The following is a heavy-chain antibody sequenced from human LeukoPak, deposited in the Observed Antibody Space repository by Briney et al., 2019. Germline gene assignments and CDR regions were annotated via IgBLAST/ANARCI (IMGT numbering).Heavy chain of an antibody. J-gene: IGHJ4*02. CDR2: VYSSGST. CDR3: ANSYDSKIVPFDN. CDR1: GASISGSY. Sequence: SETLSLTCTVSGASISGSYWNWVRQPPGRGLEWIGYVYSSGSTDYNPSLKGRVAISIDASKNQFSLKLTSVTAADTAVYYCANSYDSKIVPFDNWGQGALVTVSS. D-gene: IGHD3-22*01. V-gene: IGHV4-4*09.